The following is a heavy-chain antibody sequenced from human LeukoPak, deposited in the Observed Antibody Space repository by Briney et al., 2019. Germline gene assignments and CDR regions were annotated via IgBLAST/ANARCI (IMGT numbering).Heavy chain of an antibody. CDR1: GFTFSSYG. J-gene: IGHJ4*02. CDR2: ISYDGSNK. CDR3: SKARIVGPPTPLRF. Sequence: QTGGSLRLSCAVSGFTFSSYGMHWVRQAPGKGLEWVAVISYDGSNKYYADSVKGRFTISRDNSKNTLYLQMNSLRAEDTAVYYCSKARIVGPPTPLRFWGQGTLVTVSS. V-gene: IGHV3-30*18. D-gene: IGHD1-26*01.